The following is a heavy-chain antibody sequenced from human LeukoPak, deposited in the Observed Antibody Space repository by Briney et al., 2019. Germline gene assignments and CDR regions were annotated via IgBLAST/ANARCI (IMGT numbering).Heavy chain of an antibody. V-gene: IGHV3-30*18. D-gene: IGHD3-10*01. CDR1: GFTFSSYG. J-gene: IGHJ5*02. Sequence: GRSLRLSCAASGFTFSSYGMHWVRQAPGKGLEWVAVISYDGSNKYYADSVKGRFTISRDNSKNTLYLQMNSLRAEDTAVYYCAKEYGSGSYTANNWFDPWGQGTLVTVSS. CDR2: ISYDGSNK. CDR3: AKEYGSGSYTANNWFDP.